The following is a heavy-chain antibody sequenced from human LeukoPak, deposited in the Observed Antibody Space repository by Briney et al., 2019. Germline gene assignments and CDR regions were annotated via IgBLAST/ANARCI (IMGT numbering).Heavy chain of an antibody. D-gene: IGHD3-10*01. Sequence: XWIGEINHSGSTNYNPSLKSRVTISVDTSKNQFSLKLSSVTAADTAVYYCARVMGWFGGFDYWGQGTLVTVSS. CDR3: ARVMGWFGGFDY. CDR2: INHSGST. V-gene: IGHV4-34*01. J-gene: IGHJ4*02.